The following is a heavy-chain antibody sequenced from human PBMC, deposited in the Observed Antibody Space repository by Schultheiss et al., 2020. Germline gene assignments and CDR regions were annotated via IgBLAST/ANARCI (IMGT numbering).Heavy chain of an antibody. D-gene: IGHD3-3*01. V-gene: IGHV3-11*01. CDR2: ISSSGSTI. CDR3: ARSGYYDFWSGSSVFDP. Sequence: GESLKISCAASGFTFSDYYMSWIRQAPGKGLEWVSYISSSGSTIYYADSVKGRFTISRDNAKNSLYLQMNSLRAEDTAVYYCARSGYYDFWSGSSVFDPWGQGTLVTVSS. J-gene: IGHJ5*02. CDR1: GFTFSDYY.